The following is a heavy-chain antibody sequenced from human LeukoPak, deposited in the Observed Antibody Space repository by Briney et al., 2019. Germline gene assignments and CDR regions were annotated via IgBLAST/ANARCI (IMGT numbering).Heavy chain of an antibody. J-gene: IGHJ6*02. CDR3: AREGFRSHSGYYYYDMDV. D-gene: IGHD6-25*01. CDR1: GVTLSSYW. CDR2: ISYDGSNK. V-gene: IGHV3-30-3*01. Sequence: GGSLRLSCAASGVTLSSYWMHWVRQAPGKGLEWVAVISYDGSNKYYADSVKGRFTISRDNAENSLSLQMNSLRAEDSAVYFCAREGFRSHSGYYYYDMDVWGQGTTVTVSS.